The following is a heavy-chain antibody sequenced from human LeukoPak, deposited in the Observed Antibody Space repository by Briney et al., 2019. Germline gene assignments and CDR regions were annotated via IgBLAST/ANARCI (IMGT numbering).Heavy chain of an antibody. CDR1: GYTFTSYG. V-gene: IGHV1-18*01. CDR3: MSRPRCSGYHPY. D-gene: IGHD3-22*01. CDR2: ISAFSGNT. J-gene: IGHJ4*02. Sequence: ASVKVSCKASGYTFTSYGISWVRQAPGQGLEWMGWISAFSGNTYYAQNLQGRVTMTTDTSTNTAYMELRSLRSDDTAVYYCMSRPRCSGYHPYWGQGTLVTVSS.